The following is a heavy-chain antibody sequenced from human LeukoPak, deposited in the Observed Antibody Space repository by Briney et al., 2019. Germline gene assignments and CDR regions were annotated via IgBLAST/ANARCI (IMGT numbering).Heavy chain of an antibody. CDR1: GASVNNYY. D-gene: IGHD2-2*01. V-gene: IGHV4-4*08. Sequence: PSETLSLTCNVSGASVNNYYWSWIRQSPGQGLEWIGYIYPSGSSDHSPSLKSRVAIFADTSKNQISLRLTSVAAADTAVYYCARQSCTTDSCSPYDALDVWGPGTMVTVSS. J-gene: IGHJ3*01. CDR2: IYPSGSS. CDR3: ARQSCTTDSCSPYDALDV.